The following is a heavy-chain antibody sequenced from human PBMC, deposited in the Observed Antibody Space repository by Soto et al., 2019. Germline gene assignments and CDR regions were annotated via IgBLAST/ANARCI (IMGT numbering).Heavy chain of an antibody. CDR3: ARGDATKIVVTTYYAMDV. Sequence: QVQLVQSGAEVKKHGSSVKVSCKASGGSLSNYGISWVRQAPGQGLEWMGAIIPVFGTPNYAQKFQDRVTISADESTTTVYMEARSLTSEDTAVYYCARGDATKIVVTTYYAMDVWGQGTTVTVSS. V-gene: IGHV1-69*12. J-gene: IGHJ6*02. D-gene: IGHD3-22*01. CDR1: GGSLSNYG. CDR2: IIPVFGTP.